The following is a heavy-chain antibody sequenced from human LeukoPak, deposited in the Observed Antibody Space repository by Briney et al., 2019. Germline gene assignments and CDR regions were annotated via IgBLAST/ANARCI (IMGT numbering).Heavy chain of an antibody. J-gene: IGHJ4*02. D-gene: IGHD4-17*01. CDR2: INPNSGGT. CDR1: GYTFIGYY. Sequence: ASVKVSCKASGYTFIGYYMHWVRQAPGQGLEWMGWINPNSGGTNYAQKFQGRVTMTRDTSISTAYMELSRLRSDDTAVYYCARDDPHYGDYSDWGQGTLVTVSS. V-gene: IGHV1-2*02. CDR3: ARDDPHYGDYSD.